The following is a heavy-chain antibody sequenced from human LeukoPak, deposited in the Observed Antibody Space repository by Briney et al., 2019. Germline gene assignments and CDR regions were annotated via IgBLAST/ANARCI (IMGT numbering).Heavy chain of an antibody. CDR2: INHSGST. V-gene: IGHV4-34*01. J-gene: IGHJ4*02. CDR1: GGSFSGYY. D-gene: IGHD3-3*01. Sequence: SETLSLTCAVYGGSFSGYYWSWIRQPPGKGLEWIGEINHSGSTNYNPSLKSRVTISVDTSKNQFSLKLSSVTAADTAVYYCARGTDFWSGYYGYWGQGNLVTVFS. CDR3: ARGTDFWSGYYGY.